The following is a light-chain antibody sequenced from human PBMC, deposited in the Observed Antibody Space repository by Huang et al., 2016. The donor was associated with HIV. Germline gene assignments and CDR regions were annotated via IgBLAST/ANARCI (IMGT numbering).Light chain of an antibody. Sequence: EIVLTQSPATLSWYLGERVTLSCRASQSISNQLAWYQQRPGQAPRLLIYDASNRVAGVPARFSGSGSGTDFTLTISSLEPEDFALYYCQQHHSWLTFGGGTKLEVK. CDR1: QSISNQ. J-gene: IGKJ4*01. CDR2: DAS. V-gene: IGKV3-11*01. CDR3: QQHHSWLT.